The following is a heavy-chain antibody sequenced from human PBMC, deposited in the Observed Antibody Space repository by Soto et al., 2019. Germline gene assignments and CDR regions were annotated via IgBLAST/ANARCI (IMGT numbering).Heavy chain of an antibody. CDR3: AKIDHSSSSVYFDY. CDR1: GFTFSRYW. Sequence: GGSLRLSCAASGFTFSRYWMSWVRQAPGKGLEWVANIKEDGSEKYYVDSVKGRFTISRDNAKNSLYLQMNSLRAEDTAVYYCAKIDHSSSSVYFDYWGQGTLVTVSS. V-gene: IGHV3-7*05. CDR2: IKEDGSEK. J-gene: IGHJ4*02. D-gene: IGHD6-6*01.